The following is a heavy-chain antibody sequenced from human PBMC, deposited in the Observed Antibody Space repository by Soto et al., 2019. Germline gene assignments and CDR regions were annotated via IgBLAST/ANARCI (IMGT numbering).Heavy chain of an antibody. CDR3: ARVRLLGLNWFDP. CDR1: GFTFSRSW. V-gene: IGHV3-7*01. D-gene: IGHD3-3*02. J-gene: IGHJ5*02. Sequence: PGGSLRLSCAASGFTFSRSWMHWVCQAPEKGQEWVADIKCDGSEKHYVDSVKGRLTISRDNAKNTLYLQMNSLRAEDTAVYYCARVRLLGLNWFDPWGQGTLVTVSS. CDR2: IKCDGSEK.